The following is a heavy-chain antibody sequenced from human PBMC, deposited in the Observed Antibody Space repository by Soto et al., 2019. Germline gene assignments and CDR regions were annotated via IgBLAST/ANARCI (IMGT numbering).Heavy chain of an antibody. CDR1: GLTLSAYA. CDR2: VTESGVTT. V-gene: IGHV3-23*01. Sequence: VQLLESGGGLVQPGGSLRLSCAASGLTLSAYAMTWVRQAPGKGLEWVSTVTESGVTTYYAASVEGRFTISKVISTNTLYLHMTSLRVEDTAIYYCAKTPPRGDFLSAPDSWGQGTLVTVSS. D-gene: IGHD2-21*01. CDR3: AKTPPRGDFLSAPDS. J-gene: IGHJ4*02.